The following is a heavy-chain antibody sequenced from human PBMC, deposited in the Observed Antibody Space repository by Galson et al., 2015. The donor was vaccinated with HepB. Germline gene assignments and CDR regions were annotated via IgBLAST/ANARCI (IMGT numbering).Heavy chain of an antibody. Sequence: SLRLSCAASGFTFDDYAMHWVRQAPGKGLEWVSGISWNSGRIDYADSVKGRFTISRDNAKNSLYLQMNSLRAEDTALYFCSKVAPNPYCRSTGCKAEYYYYGMDVWGQGTTVTVSS. V-gene: IGHV3-9*01. CDR1: GFTFDDYA. D-gene: IGHD2-2*01. CDR2: ISWNSGRI. J-gene: IGHJ6*02. CDR3: SKVAPNPYCRSTGCKAEYYYYGMDV.